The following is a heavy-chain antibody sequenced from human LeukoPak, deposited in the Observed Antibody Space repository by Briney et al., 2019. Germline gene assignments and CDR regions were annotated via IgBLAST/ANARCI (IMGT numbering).Heavy chain of an antibody. CDR1: GYSLPNFW. Sequence: GESLKISCKGSGYSLPNFWIGWARQMPGKGLDWMGIIYPGDSDTRYSPSFEGQVTISADESITTAYLQWTSLKASDTAMYYCARLTYGSGTQYVDPWGQGTLVIVSS. V-gene: IGHV5-51*01. D-gene: IGHD3-10*01. CDR2: IYPGDSDT. CDR3: ARLTYGSGTQYVDP. J-gene: IGHJ5*02.